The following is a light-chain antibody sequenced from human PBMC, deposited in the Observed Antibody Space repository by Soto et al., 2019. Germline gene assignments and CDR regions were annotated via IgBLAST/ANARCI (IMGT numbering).Light chain of an antibody. Sequence: DIQMTQSPSTLSASVGDRVTITCRASQSISSWLAWYQQKPGKAPKLLIYDASSLESGVPSRFSGSGSGTEFTLTISSLQPDDVATYCCQQYNSYSNTFGQGTKLEIK. CDR1: QSISSW. J-gene: IGKJ2*01. CDR3: QQYNSYSNT. CDR2: DAS. V-gene: IGKV1-5*01.